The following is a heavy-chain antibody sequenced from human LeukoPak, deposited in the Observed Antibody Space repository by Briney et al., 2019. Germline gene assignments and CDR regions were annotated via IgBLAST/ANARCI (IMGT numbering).Heavy chain of an antibody. J-gene: IGHJ4*02. Sequence: KAGGSLRLSCAASGFTFSSYSMNWVRHAPGKGLEWVSSITSSGRYIYYPYSVKGRCTISRDNSENSLYLQMDSLTAEDTAVYYCTRNGSQWDFLVDYWGQGTLVTVSS. CDR2: ITSSGRYI. CDR1: GFTFSSYS. D-gene: IGHD2/OR15-2a*01. CDR3: TRNGSQWDFLVDY. V-gene: IGHV3-21*01.